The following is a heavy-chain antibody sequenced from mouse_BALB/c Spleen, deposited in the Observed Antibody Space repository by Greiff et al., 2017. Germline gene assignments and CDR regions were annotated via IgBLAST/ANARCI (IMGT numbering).Heavy chain of an antibody. CDR2: ISSGGST. CDR3: ARGTTVAGYYFDY. J-gene: IGHJ2*01. V-gene: IGHV5-6-5*01. CDR1: GFTFSSYA. D-gene: IGHD1-1*01. Sequence: DVMLVESGGGLVKPGGSLKLSCAASGFTFSSYAMSWVRQTPEKRLEWVASISSGGSTYYPDSVKGRFTISRDNARNILYLQMSSLRSEDTAMYYCARGTTVAGYYFDYWGQGTTLTVSS.